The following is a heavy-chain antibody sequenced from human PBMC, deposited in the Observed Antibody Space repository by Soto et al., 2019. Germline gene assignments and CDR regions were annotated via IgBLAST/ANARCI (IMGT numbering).Heavy chain of an antibody. CDR3: ARDGIITIFGVVTLFAMDV. V-gene: IGHV3-7*05. D-gene: IGHD3-3*01. J-gene: IGHJ6*02. CDR1: GFTFSSYW. Sequence: EVQLVESGGGLVQPGGSLRLSCAASGFTFSSYWMSWVRQAPGKGLEWVANIKQDGSEKYYVDSVKGRFTISRDNAKNSLYLQMNSLKAEDTAVYYGARDGIITIFGVVTLFAMDVWGQGTTVTVSS. CDR2: IKQDGSEK.